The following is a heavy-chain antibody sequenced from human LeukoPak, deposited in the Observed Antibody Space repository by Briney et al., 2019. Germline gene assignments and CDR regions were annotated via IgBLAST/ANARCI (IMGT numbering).Heavy chain of an antibody. D-gene: IGHD5-12*01. J-gene: IGHJ4*02. Sequence: PGGSLRLSCAASGFTFGSYAMHWIRQPPGKGLEWIGEINHSGSTNYNPSLKSRVTISVDTSKNQFSLKLSSVTAADTAVYYCARGRGGYSGNYWGQGTLVTVSS. CDR1: GFTFGSYA. V-gene: IGHV4-34*01. CDR2: INHSGST. CDR3: ARGRGGYSGNY.